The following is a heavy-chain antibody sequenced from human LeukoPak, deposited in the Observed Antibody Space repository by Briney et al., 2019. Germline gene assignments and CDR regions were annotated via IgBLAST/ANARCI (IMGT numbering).Heavy chain of an antibody. J-gene: IGHJ5*01. CDR2: IYYSGST. V-gene: IGHV4-31*03. D-gene: IGHD3-10*01. Sequence: PSQTLSLTCTVSGGSISSGGYYWSWIRQYPGKGLEWIGYIYYSGSTHYNPSLNSRVSISVDTSKNQFSLKLSSVTAADTAVYYCARDIYYGSGSGSGGFDSRGQGTLVTVSS. CDR1: GGSISSGGYY. CDR3: ARDIYYGSGSGSGGFDS.